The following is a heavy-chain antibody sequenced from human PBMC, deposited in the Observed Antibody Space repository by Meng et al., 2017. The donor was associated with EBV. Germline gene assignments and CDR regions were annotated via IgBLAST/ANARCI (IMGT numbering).Heavy chain of an antibody. Sequence: GQLVPSGAEVKKPGASVKVFCKASGYTFTGYYMHWVRQAPGQGLEWMGRINPNSGGTNYAQKFQDRVTMTRDTSISTAYMELSRLRSDDTAVYYCARVGIAVAGTGDYWGQGTLVTVSS. CDR2: INPNSGGT. V-gene: IGHV1-2*06. J-gene: IGHJ4*02. CDR1: GYTFTGYY. D-gene: IGHD6-19*01. CDR3: ARVGIAVAGTGDY.